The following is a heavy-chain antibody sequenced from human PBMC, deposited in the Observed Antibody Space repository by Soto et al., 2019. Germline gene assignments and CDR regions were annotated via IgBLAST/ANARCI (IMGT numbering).Heavy chain of an antibody. D-gene: IGHD6-6*01. CDR2: ISQSGNT. CDR1: SGSLSGYY. Sequence: SETLSLTCSIYSGSLSGYYWSWIRQPPGKGLEWIGEISQSGNTNYNTSPKSRVSISIDTSKKQSTLNLASVSAADTAVYYGAKAPKVSSSSQTRPDFWGQGTLVTVSS. V-gene: IGHV4-34*01. CDR3: AKAPKVSSSSQTRPDF. J-gene: IGHJ4*02.